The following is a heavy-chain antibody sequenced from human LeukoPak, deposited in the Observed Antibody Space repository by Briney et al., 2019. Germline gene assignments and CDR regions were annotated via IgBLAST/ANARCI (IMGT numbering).Heavy chain of an antibody. CDR3: ARHSDTYGDRGPGY. D-gene: IGHD5-18*01. J-gene: IGHJ4*02. V-gene: IGHV4-39*01. CDR2: IYYSGAT. Sequence: SETLSLTCTVSGGSISSGTYYWGWIRQPPGKGLEWIGSIYYSGATYYGPSLKSRVTISVDTSKNQLSLRLSSVTAADTAVYYCARHSDTYGDRGPGYWGQGTLVTVSS. CDR1: GGSISSGTYY.